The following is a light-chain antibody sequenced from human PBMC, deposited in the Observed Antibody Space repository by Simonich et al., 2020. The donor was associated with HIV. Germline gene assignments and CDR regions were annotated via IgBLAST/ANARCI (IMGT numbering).Light chain of an antibody. J-gene: IGLJ2*01. CDR1: SSHVGGYNY. CDR3: SSYTSSSVI. V-gene: IGLV2-14*03. CDR2: DVS. Sequence: QSALTQPASVSGSPGQSISISCTGTSSHVGGYNYVSWYQHHPGKAPKLMIYDVSYRPSGVSNRFSGSKSGNTASLTISGLQAEDEADYYCSSYTSSSVIFGGGTKLTVL.